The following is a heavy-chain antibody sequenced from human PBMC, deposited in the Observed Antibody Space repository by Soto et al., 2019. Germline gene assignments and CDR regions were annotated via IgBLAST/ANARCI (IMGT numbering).Heavy chain of an antibody. J-gene: IGHJ4*01. Sequence: GGSLRLSCAASGFTFDDYAMHWVRQAPGKGLEWVSGISWNSGSIGYADSVKGRFTISRDNAKNSLYLQMNSLRAEDTALYYCAKDSAVAAGYFDYWGHGTLVTVSS. CDR1: GFTFDDYA. CDR2: ISWNSGSI. V-gene: IGHV3-9*01. CDR3: AKDSAVAAGYFDY. D-gene: IGHD6-13*01.